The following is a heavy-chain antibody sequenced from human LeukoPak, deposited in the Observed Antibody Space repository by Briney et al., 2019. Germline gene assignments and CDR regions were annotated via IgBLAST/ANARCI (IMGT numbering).Heavy chain of an antibody. V-gene: IGHV3-30*03. D-gene: IGHD1-26*01. Sequence: GGSLRLSCQASGFTFISYGMHWVRQAPGKGLEWVAVISSDGGKKSYADSVKGRFTISRDNSKNTLYLQMDSLRVEDTAIYYCARDRAWDYLDSWDQGPLVTVSS. J-gene: IGHJ4*02. CDR3: ARDRAWDYLDS. CDR1: GFTFISYG. CDR2: ISSDGGKK.